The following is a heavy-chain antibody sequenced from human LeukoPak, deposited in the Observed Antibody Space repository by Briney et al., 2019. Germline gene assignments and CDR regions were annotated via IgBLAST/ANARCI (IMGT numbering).Heavy chain of an antibody. J-gene: IGHJ3*02. D-gene: IGHD3-22*01. Sequence: GESLQISCKGSGYIFTSYWIGWVRQLPGKGLEWMGIIYPGDSDTRYSPSFQGQVTISADKSISTAYLQWSSLKASDTAMYYCARRVVPYYDSSGPSYDAFDIWGQGTMVTVSS. CDR2: IYPGDSDT. CDR1: GYIFTSYW. V-gene: IGHV5-51*01. CDR3: ARRVVPYYDSSGPSYDAFDI.